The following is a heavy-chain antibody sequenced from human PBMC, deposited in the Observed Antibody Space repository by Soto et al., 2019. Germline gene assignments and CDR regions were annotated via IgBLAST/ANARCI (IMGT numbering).Heavy chain of an antibody. V-gene: IGHV1-46*01. Sequence: QVQLVQSGAEVKKPGASVKVSCKASGYTFTSYYMHWVRQAPGQGLEWMGIINPSGGSTSYAQKFQGRVTMTRETSTSTVYMELSSLRSEDTAVYCCARVSGGARGYSYGWYYYYGMDVWGQGTTVTVSS. D-gene: IGHD5-18*01. J-gene: IGHJ6*02. CDR2: INPSGGST. CDR3: ARVSGGARGYSYGWYYYYGMDV. CDR1: GYTFTSYY.